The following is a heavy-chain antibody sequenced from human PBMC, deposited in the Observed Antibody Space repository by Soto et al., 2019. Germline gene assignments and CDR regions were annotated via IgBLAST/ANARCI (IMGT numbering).Heavy chain of an antibody. Sequence: SETLSLTCAVYGGSFSGYYLSWIRQPPGKGLEWIGEINHSGNTKYSPSLKSRVTMSVDTSKNHFSLKLISVTTADTAVYFCAREGNLGRWIQPLDSWGQGTLVTVSS. CDR3: AREGNLGRWIQPLDS. D-gene: IGHD2-2*03. V-gene: IGHV4-34*01. CDR2: INHSGNT. CDR1: GGSFSGYY. J-gene: IGHJ4*02.